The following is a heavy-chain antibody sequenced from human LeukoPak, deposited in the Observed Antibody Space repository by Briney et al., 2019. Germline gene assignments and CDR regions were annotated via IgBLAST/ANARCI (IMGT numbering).Heavy chain of an antibody. J-gene: IGHJ4*02. Sequence: SQTLSLTCTVSGGSISSGDYYWSWIRQPPGKGLEWIGYIYYSGSTYYNPSLKSRVTISVDTSKNQFSLKLSSVTAADTAVYYCASDDILTGYSNYWGQGTLVTVSS. CDR1: GGSISSGDYY. CDR3: ASDDILTGYSNY. CDR2: IYYSGST. V-gene: IGHV4-30-4*08. D-gene: IGHD3-9*01.